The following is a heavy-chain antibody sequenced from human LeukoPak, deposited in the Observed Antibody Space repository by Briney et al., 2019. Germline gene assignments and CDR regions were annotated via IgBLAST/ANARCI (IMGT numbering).Heavy chain of an antibody. CDR2: ISSSGSTI. CDR3: ASGSSGWPDFDY. D-gene: IGHD6-19*01. V-gene: IGHV3-11*04. Sequence: GGSLRLSSAASGFTFSGYYMSWIRQAPGKGLEWVSYISSSGSTIYYADSVKGRFTISRDNAKNSLYLQMNSLRAEDTAVYYCASGSSGWPDFDYWGQGTLVTVSS. CDR1: GFTFSGYY. J-gene: IGHJ4*02.